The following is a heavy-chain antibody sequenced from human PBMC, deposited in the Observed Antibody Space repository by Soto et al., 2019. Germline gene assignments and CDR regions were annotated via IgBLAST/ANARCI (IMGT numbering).Heavy chain of an antibody. Sequence: EVQLVESGGGLVQPGGSLRLSCAASGFTVSSNYMSWVRQAPGKGLEWVSVIYSGGSTYYADSVKGRFTISRHNSKNTLYLQMNSLIAEDPAVDYCAIERYYDLWCQGSLVTVSS. D-gene: IGHD3-22*01. V-gene: IGHV3-53*04. J-gene: IGHJ1*01. CDR3: AIERYYDL. CDR2: IYSGGST. CDR1: GFTVSSNY.